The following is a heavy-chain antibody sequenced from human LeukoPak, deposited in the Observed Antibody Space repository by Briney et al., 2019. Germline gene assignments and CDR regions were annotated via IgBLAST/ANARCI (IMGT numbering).Heavy chain of an antibody. CDR3: ARDKQPGDN. D-gene: IGHD5-18*01. Sequence: SETLSLTYTVSGGSLSSYYWSWIRQPPGKGLEWIGYIYYSGSADYNPSLKSRVTISVDTSKNQFSLKLRSVTAADTAVYYCARDKQPGDNWGQGTLVTVSS. J-gene: IGHJ4*02. V-gene: IGHV4-59*01. CDR2: IYYSGSA. CDR1: GGSLSSYY.